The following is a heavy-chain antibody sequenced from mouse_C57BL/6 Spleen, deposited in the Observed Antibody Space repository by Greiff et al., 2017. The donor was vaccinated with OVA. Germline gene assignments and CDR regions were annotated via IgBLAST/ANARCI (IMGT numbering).Heavy chain of an antibody. V-gene: IGHV8-12*01. D-gene: IGHD3-2*02. J-gene: IGHJ3*01. CDR3: ARRETAQAPWFAY. CDR2: IYWVDDK. Sequence: QVTLKESGPGILQSSQTLSLTCSFSGFSLSTSGMGVSWIRQPSGKGLEWLAHIYWVDDKRYNPSLKSRLTISKDTSRNQVFLKITSVDTADTATYYCARRETAQAPWFAYWGQGTLVTVSA. CDR1: GFSLSTSGMG.